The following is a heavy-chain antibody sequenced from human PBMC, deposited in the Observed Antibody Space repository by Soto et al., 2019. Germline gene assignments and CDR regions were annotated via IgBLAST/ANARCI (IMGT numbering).Heavy chain of an antibody. Sequence: QVQLVESGGGVVQPGRSLRLSCAASGFTFSSYGMHWVRQAPGKGLEWVAVISYDGSNKYYADSVKGRFTISRDNSKNTLYLQMNSLRAEDTAVYYCAKKRDGDYGDYDAFDIWGQGTMVTVSS. J-gene: IGHJ3*02. CDR1: GFTFSSYG. CDR2: ISYDGSNK. CDR3: AKKRDGDYGDYDAFDI. D-gene: IGHD4-17*01. V-gene: IGHV3-30*18.